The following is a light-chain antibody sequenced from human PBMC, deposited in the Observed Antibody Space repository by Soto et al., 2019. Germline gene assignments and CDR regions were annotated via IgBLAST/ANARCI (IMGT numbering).Light chain of an antibody. J-gene: IGKJ1*01. CDR3: QQYGSSSWT. CDR1: QSISSNY. Sequence: EIVLTQSPGTLSLSPGERATLSCRASQSISSNYLAWYQQKPGQAPRLLIDGASSRATGIPDRFRGSGSGTDFTLTISRLEPEDFAVYYCQQYGSSSWTFGQGTKVDIK. V-gene: IGKV3-20*01. CDR2: GAS.